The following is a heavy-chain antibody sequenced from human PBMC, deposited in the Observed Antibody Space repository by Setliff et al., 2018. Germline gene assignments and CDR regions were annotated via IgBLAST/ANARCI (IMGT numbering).Heavy chain of an antibody. CDR1: GFTFSSYA. CDR3: ARGGTYSASSMGDF. CDR2: ISSTGSNT. Sequence: GGSLRLSCAASGFTFSSYAMHWVRQAPGKGLESVSTISSTGSNTYYAGSVKGIFTISRDNAKNTLHLQMGSLRAEDMAVYYCARGGTYSASSMGDFWGQGTLVTVSS. V-gene: IGHV3-64*02. D-gene: IGHD1-26*01. J-gene: IGHJ4*02.